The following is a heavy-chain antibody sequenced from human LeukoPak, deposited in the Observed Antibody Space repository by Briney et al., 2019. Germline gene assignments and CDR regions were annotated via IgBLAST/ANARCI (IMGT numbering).Heavy chain of an antibody. D-gene: IGHD6-19*01. CDR2: ISGSGGST. J-gene: IGHJ4*02. CDR3: AKVSNGYYTAWYGGSFDS. V-gene: IGHV3-23*01. Sequence: PGGSLRLSCAASGFTFSSYEMNWVRQAPGKGLEWVSGISGSGGSTYYADSVKGRFTISRDNSKNTLYLQMNSLRAEDTAVYYCAKVSNGYYTAWYGGSFDSWGQGTLVTVSS. CDR1: GFTFSSYE.